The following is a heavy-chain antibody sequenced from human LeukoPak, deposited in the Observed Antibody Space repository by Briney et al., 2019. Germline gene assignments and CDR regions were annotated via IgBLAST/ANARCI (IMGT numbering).Heavy chain of an antibody. J-gene: IGHJ5*02. D-gene: IGHD3-16*01. V-gene: IGHV3-23*01. CDR3: AKGGGSSWFDP. CDR1: GFTFSSYA. Sequence: AGGSLRLSCAASGFTFSSYAMSWVRQAPGKGLEWVSSISGSGDSTYFADFVKGRFTMSRDNSKNTLSLQMNSLRAEDTAVYYCAKGGGSSWFDPWGQGTLATVSS. CDR2: ISGSGDST.